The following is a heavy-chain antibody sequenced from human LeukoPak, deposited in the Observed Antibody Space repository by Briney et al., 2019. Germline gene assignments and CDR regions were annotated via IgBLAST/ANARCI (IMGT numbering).Heavy chain of an antibody. CDR1: GFTFSSYW. CDR3: ANSVNIWSVKGNKHYFDY. D-gene: IGHD1/OR15-1a*01. Sequence: GGSLRLSCAASGFTFSSYWMSWVRQAPGKGLEWVANIKQDGSEKYYVDSVKGRFTITRDNSNNTLYLQMNSLRAEDTDVYYCANSVNIWSVKGNKHYFDYWGQGTLVTVSS. CDR2: IKQDGSEK. J-gene: IGHJ4*02. V-gene: IGHV3-7*03.